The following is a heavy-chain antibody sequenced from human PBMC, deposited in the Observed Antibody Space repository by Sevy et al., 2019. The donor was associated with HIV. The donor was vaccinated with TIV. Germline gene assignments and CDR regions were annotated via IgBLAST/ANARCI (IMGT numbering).Heavy chain of an antibody. CDR2: ISFDGSHK. Sequence: GGSLRLSCVASAFTFSTYGMHWVRQAPGKGLEWVSVISFDGSHKYYADSVKGRCTGSRDNSKNTLNLQMNSLRAEDTAVYYCARDLRPHLLYSDFWSGYSGMDVWGQGTTVTVSS. D-gene: IGHD3-3*01. V-gene: IGHV3-30*03. J-gene: IGHJ6*02. CDR3: ARDLRPHLLYSDFWSGYSGMDV. CDR1: AFTFSTYG.